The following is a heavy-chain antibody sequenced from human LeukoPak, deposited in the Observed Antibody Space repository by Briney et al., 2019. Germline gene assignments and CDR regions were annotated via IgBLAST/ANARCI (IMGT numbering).Heavy chain of an antibody. CDR3: ARVGGWFDP. D-gene: IGHD3-16*01. J-gene: IGHJ5*02. CDR2: ISSNGGST. Sequence: GGSLRLSCAASGFTFSSYAMHWVRQAPGKGLEYVSAISSNGGSTYYANSVKGRFTISRDNSKNTLYLQMGSLRAEDMAVYYCARVGGWFDPWGQGTLVTVSS. V-gene: IGHV3-64*01. CDR1: GFTFSSYA.